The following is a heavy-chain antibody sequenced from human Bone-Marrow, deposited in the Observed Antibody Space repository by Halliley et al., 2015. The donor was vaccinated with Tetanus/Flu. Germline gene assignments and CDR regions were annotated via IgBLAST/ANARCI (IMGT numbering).Heavy chain of an antibody. CDR3: ARVRGNNFPGKKDF. D-gene: IGHD3-10*01. CDR1: GFAFSNYG. V-gene: IGHV3-33*01. CDR2: VWYDSSNK. Sequence: SLRLSCAASGFAFSNYGMHWVRQAPGKGLEWVADVWYDSSNKYYGDSVKGRFTISRDNSKNTLSLQMNSLRAEDTAVYFCARVRGNNFPGKKDFWARGTLLSFSS. J-gene: IGHJ1*01.